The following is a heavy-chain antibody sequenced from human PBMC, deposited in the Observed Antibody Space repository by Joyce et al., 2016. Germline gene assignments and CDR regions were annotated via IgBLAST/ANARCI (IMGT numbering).Heavy chain of an antibody. CDR2: IYRGDADT. Sequence: EVQLVQSGAEVKKPGESLKISCKGSGYRFRNSWIGWVRQMPGKGLEWMGIIYRGDADTRYRPSFQGQVTISADKSINTAYLQWSSLKASDTAMYYCASRVTSNAFDLWGQGTMVTVSS. V-gene: IGHV5-51*01. J-gene: IGHJ3*01. CDR3: ASRVTSNAFDL. D-gene: IGHD4-23*01. CDR1: GYRFRNSW.